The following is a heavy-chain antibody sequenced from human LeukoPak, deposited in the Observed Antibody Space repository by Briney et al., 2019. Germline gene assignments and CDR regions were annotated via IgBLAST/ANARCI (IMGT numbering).Heavy chain of an antibody. CDR1: GYTFTGYY. V-gene: IGHV1-2*02. Sequence: ASVKVSCKASGYTFTGYYMHWVRQAPGQRLEWMGWINPNSGGTNYAQKFQGRVTMTRDTSISTAYMELSRLRSDDTAVYYCARDIVVVPAASGGDAFDIWGQGTMVTVSS. CDR2: INPNSGGT. CDR3: ARDIVVVPAASGGDAFDI. J-gene: IGHJ3*02. D-gene: IGHD2-2*01.